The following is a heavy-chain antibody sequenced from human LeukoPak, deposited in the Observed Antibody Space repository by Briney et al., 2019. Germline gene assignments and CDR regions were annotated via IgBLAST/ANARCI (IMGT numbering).Heavy chain of an antibody. V-gene: IGHV3-48*01. CDR2: ISSSSRTI. CDR1: GFTFSSYG. Sequence: GGSLRLSCAASGFTFSSYGMXWVRQSPXXXXXWVSYISSSSRTIYYPDSVKGRFTISRDNAKNSLYLQMTSLRAEDTAVYYCARDGGLVSFDYWGQGTLVTVSS. D-gene: IGHD3-3*01. CDR3: ARDGGLVSFDY. J-gene: IGHJ4*02.